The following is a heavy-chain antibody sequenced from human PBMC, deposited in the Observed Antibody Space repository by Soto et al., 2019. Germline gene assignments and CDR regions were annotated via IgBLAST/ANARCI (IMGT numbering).Heavy chain of an antibody. J-gene: IGHJ1*01. Sequence: HPWGSLRLSCAASGFTFSSYWMSWVRQAPGKGLEWVANIKQDGSEKYYVDSVKGRFTISRDNAKNSLYLQMNSLRAKDTAVYYCARVTDFWSGYYIPQYFQHWGQGTLVTVSS. CDR1: GFTFSSYW. V-gene: IGHV3-7*01. D-gene: IGHD3-3*01. CDR3: ARVTDFWSGYYIPQYFQH. CDR2: IKQDGSEK.